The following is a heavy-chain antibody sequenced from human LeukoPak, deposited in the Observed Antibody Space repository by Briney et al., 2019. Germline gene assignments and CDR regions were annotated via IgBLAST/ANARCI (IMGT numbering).Heavy chain of an antibody. V-gene: IGHV4-59*05. CDR1: GGSISSYY. J-gene: IGHJ6*03. CDR3: ARSVIFGVVIIDYYYMDV. CDR2: IYYSGST. D-gene: IGHD3-3*01. Sequence: SETLSLTCTVSGGSISSYYWSWIRQPPGKGLEWIGSIYYSGSTYYNPSLKSRVTISVDTSKNQFSLKLSSVTAADTAVYYCARSVIFGVVIIDYYYMDVWGKGTTVTVSS.